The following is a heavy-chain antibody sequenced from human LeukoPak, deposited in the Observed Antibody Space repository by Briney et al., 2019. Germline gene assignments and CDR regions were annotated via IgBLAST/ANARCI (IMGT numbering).Heavy chain of an antibody. CDR2: ISSSGSTI. V-gene: IGHV3-48*03. CDR1: GFTFSSYE. CDR3: ARDIGYDSSGSSMGCFDP. D-gene: IGHD3-22*01. Sequence: GGSLRLSCAASGFTFSSYEMNWVRQAPGKGLEWVSYISSSGSTIYYADSVKGRFTISRDNAKNSLYLQMNSLRAEDTAVYYCARDIGYDSSGSSMGCFDPWGQGTLVTVSS. J-gene: IGHJ5*02.